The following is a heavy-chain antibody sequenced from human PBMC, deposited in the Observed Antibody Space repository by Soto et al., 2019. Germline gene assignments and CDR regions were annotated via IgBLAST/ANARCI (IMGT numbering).Heavy chain of an antibody. Sequence: SVKVSCKASGGTFSSYAISWVRQAPGQGLEWMGGIIPIFGTANYAQKFQGRVTITADESTSTAYMELNSLRSEDTAVYYCAMGYGSGSYYFLFDYWGQGTLVTVSS. J-gene: IGHJ4*02. V-gene: IGHV1-69*13. CDR2: IIPIFGTA. CDR1: GGTFSSYA. CDR3: AMGYGSGSYYFLFDY. D-gene: IGHD3-10*01.